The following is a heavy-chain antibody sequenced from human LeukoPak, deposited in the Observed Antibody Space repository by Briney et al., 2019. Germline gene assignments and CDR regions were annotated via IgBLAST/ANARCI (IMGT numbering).Heavy chain of an antibody. CDR1: GGSFSGYY. CDR3: ARSPRTYYYDSSGYYPPLLFDY. V-gene: IGHV4-34*01. CDR2: INHSGST. Sequence: SETLSLTCAVYGGSFSGYYWSWIRQPPGKGLEWIGEINHSGSTNYNPSLKSRVTISVDTSKNQFSLKLSSVTAADTAVYYCARSPRTYYYDSSGYYPPLLFDYWGQGTLVTVSS. J-gene: IGHJ4*02. D-gene: IGHD3-22*01.